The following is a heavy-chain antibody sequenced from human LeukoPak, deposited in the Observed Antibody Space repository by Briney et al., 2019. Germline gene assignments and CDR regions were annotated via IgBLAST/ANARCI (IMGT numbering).Heavy chain of an antibody. CDR2: ISGSGGST. Sequence: PGGSLRLSCAASGFTFSSYAMSWVRQAPGKGLEWVSGISGSGGSTYYADSVKGRFTISRDNSKNTLYLQMNSLRAEDTAVYYCARERDQGVTSPYFDYWGQGTLVTVSS. D-gene: IGHD2-21*02. J-gene: IGHJ4*02. V-gene: IGHV3-23*01. CDR3: ARERDQGVTSPYFDY. CDR1: GFTFSSYA.